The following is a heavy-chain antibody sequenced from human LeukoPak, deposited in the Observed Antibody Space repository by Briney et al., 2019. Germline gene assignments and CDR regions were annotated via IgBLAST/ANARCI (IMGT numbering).Heavy chain of an antibody. CDR3: ARSARHCNNGVCFTDYYIDL. CDR1: GYTFTSYG. V-gene: IGHV1-2*06. Sequence: EASVKVSCKASGYTFTSYGISWVRQAPGQGLEWMGRINPNSGDPNYPQKFQGRVTMTRDTSISTAYMEMNSLTSDDTAVYYCARSARHCNNGVCFTDYYIDLWGKGTTVTVSS. CDR2: INPNSGDP. J-gene: IGHJ6*03. D-gene: IGHD2-8*01.